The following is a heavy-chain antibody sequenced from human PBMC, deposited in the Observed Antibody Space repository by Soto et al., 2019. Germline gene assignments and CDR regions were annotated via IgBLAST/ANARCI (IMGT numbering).Heavy chain of an antibody. V-gene: IGHV4-59*01. D-gene: IGHD2-15*01. CDR1: GGSTRSYY. CDR2: IYDSGST. CDR3: AREGPATATIDY. J-gene: IGHJ4*02. Sequence: PSETLSLTCTVSGGSTRSYYWSWIRQPPGKGLEWIGYIYDSGSTNYNPSLKSRVTMSVDTSKNQFSLKLSSGTAADTAVYYCAREGPATATIDYWGQGTLVTVSS.